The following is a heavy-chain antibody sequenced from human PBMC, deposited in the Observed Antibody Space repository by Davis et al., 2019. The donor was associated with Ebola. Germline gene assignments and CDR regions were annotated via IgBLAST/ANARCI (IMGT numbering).Heavy chain of an antibody. Sequence: GESLKISCAASGFTFSSYDMHWVRQATGKGLEWVSAIATAGDTYYPGSVKGRFTISREKAKNSLYLQMNSLRGEDTAVYYCARAGFGEIYFDYWGQGTLVTVSS. J-gene: IGHJ4*02. D-gene: IGHD3-10*01. V-gene: IGHV3-13*01. CDR1: GFTFSSYD. CDR3: ARAGFGEIYFDY. CDR2: IATAGDT.